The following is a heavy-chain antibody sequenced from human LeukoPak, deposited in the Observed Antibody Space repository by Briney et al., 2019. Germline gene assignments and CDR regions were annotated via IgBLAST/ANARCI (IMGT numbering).Heavy chain of an antibody. CDR1: GFTFSSYE. CDR2: IISSGSTI. D-gene: IGHD3-10*01. CDR3: ARNYGSGSPPFDY. V-gene: IGHV3-48*03. Sequence: QPGGSLRLSCAASGFTFSSYEMNWVRQTPGKGLEWVSYIISSGSTIYYADSVKGRFTISRDNAKNSLYLQMNSLRAEDTAVYYCARNYGSGSPPFDYWGQGTLVTVSS. J-gene: IGHJ4*02.